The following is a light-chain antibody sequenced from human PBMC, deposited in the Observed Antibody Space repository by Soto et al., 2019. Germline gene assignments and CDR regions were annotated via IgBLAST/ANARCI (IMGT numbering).Light chain of an antibody. CDR1: QTINTEF. Sequence: EIVLTQSPGTLSLSPGERATFSCRTSQTINTEFLAWYQQRPGLAPRLLIHGTSNRATGIPDRFSGSGSGTDFTITISALEPADFAVYYCQRYGSSPLYAFGQGTKMEI. V-gene: IGKV3-20*01. J-gene: IGKJ2*01. CDR2: GTS. CDR3: QRYGSSPLYA.